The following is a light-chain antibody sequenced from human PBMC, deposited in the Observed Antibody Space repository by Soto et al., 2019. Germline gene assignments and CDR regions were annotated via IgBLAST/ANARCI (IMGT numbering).Light chain of an antibody. CDR2: AAS. J-gene: IGKJ3*01. V-gene: IGKV1-27*01. CDR3: QKESSFPG. CDR1: QDIRNF. Sequence: DIQMTQSPTSLSASVGDRVTITCRASQDIRNFVAWYQQKPGKAPKLLIYAASTLQSGVPSRFRRSGFGTNFPPTSNRLQPEDVATYSCQKESSFPGFGPWTK.